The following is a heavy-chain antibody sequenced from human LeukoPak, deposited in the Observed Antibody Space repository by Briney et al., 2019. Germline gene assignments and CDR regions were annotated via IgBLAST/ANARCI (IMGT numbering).Heavy chain of an antibody. CDR1: GYSISSGYY. D-gene: IGHD6-19*01. J-gene: IGHJ4*02. CDR3: ATIAVAGHFDY. Sequence: SETLSLTCTVSGYSISSGYYWSWIRLPAGKGLEWIGRIFTSGSTNYNPSLKSRVTISLDTSKNQFSLKLSSVTAADTAVYYCATIAVAGHFDYWGQGTLVTVSS. CDR2: IFTSGST. V-gene: IGHV4-61*02.